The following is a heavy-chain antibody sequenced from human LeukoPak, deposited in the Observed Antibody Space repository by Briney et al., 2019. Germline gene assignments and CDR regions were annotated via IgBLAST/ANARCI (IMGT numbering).Heavy chain of an antibody. Sequence: SETLSLTCAVYGGSFSGYYWSWIRQPPGKGLEWIGEINHSGSTNYNPPLKSRVTISVDTSKNQFSLKLSSVTAADTAVYYCARGDGSGSIPLDYWGQGTLVTVSS. D-gene: IGHD3-10*01. CDR2: INHSGST. CDR3: ARGDGSGSIPLDY. CDR1: GGSFSGYY. J-gene: IGHJ4*02. V-gene: IGHV4-34*01.